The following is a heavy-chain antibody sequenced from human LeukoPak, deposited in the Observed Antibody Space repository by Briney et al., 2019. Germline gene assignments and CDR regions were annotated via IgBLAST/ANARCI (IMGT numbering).Heavy chain of an antibody. CDR3: ARDDGG. Sequence: GGSLRLSCAASGFTFSSYTMNWVRQAPGKGLEWVSSITSSNNYIYYGDSVKGRFTISRDDAKNSLYLQMDSLRAEDTAVYYCARDDGGWGRGTLVTVSS. V-gene: IGHV3-21*01. CDR2: ITSSNNYI. CDR1: GFTFSSYT. J-gene: IGHJ4*02. D-gene: IGHD3-10*01.